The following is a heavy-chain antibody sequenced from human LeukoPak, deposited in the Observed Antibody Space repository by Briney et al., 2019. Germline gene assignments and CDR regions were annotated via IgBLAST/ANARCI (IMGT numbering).Heavy chain of an antibody. J-gene: IGHJ4*02. CDR2: IFTRGTT. Sequence: SETLSLTCTVSGGSISSGSYYWNWIRQPAGTRLEWLGSIFTRGTTNYNASLESRLTTSLDTARNQFSLYLSSVTAADTAMYFCARSSLAVYFDYWGQGTLVTASS. CDR3: ARSSLAVYFDY. D-gene: IGHD6-19*01. CDR1: GGSISSGSYY. V-gene: IGHV4-61*02.